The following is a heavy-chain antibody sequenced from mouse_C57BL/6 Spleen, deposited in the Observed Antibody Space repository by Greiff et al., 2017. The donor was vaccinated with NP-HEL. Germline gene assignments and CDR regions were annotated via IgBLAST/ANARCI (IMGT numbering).Heavy chain of an antibody. J-gene: IGHJ1*03. CDR2: IYPRDGST. D-gene: IGHD1-1*01. V-gene: IGHV1-78*01. Sequence: VQLQQSDAELVKPGASVKISCKVSGYTFTDHTIHWMKQRPEQGLEWIGYIYPRDGSTKYNEKFKGKATLTADKSSSTAYMQLNSLTSEDSAVFYCARGDYYYGSSYGYFDDWGTRTTVTVSS. CDR3: ARGDYYYGSSYGYFDD. CDR1: GYTFTDHT.